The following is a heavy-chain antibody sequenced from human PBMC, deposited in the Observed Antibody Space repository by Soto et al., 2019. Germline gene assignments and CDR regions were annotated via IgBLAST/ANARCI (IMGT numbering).Heavy chain of an antibody. Sequence: EVQLVESGGGLVQPGGSLRLSCAASGFTFSSYWMHWVRQAPGKGLVWVSRINSDGSSTSYADSVKGRLTISRDNAKNTLYLQMNSLRGEDTAVYYCARGDCSSTSCYVYYYYGMDVWGQGTTVTVSS. V-gene: IGHV3-74*01. CDR3: ARGDCSSTSCYVYYYYGMDV. CDR2: INSDGSST. CDR1: GFTFSSYW. D-gene: IGHD2-2*01. J-gene: IGHJ6*02.